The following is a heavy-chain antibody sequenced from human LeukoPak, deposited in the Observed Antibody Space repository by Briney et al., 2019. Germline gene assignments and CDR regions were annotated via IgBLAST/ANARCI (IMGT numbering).Heavy chain of an antibody. J-gene: IGHJ4*02. V-gene: IGHV3-23*01. CDR3: AKDAWELLRPPYDY. Sequence: GGSLRLSCAASGFTFSSYAMSWVRQAPGKGLVWVSAISGSGGSTYYADSVKGRFTISRDNSKNTLYLQMNSLRAEDTAVYYCAKDAWELLRPPYDYWGQGTLVTVSS. CDR1: GFTFSSYA. CDR2: ISGSGGST. D-gene: IGHD1-26*01.